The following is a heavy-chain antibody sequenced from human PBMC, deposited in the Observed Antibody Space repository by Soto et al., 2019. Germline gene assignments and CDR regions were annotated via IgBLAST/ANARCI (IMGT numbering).Heavy chain of an antibody. CDR1: GYTFTDYD. CDR3: SIWGRDGWYTGFF. V-gene: IGHV1-8*01. CDR2: MNPSSGKT. D-gene: IGHD6-19*01. Sequence: QVQLVQSGAEVKTPGASVKVSCKASGYTFTDYDINWVRQAPGQGLEWVGRMNPSSGKTDYAQNFQASVTMTRDTSISTAYLELSNLAYEDTAVFYCSIWGRDGWYTGFFWGQGTLVTVAS. J-gene: IGHJ4*02.